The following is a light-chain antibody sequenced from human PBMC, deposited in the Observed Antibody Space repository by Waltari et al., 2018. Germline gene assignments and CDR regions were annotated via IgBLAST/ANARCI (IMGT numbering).Light chain of an antibody. CDR3: CSYAGSSTLV. CDR2: DVS. CDR1: SRDVGGYNY. V-gene: IGLV2-23*02. Sequence: QSALTQPASVSGSPGQSITISCTGPSRDVGGYNYVSWYQQHPGKAPKLMIYDVSKRPSGVSNRFSGSKSGNTASLTSSGLQAEDEADYYCCSYAGSSTLVFGGGTKLTVL. J-gene: IGLJ2*01.